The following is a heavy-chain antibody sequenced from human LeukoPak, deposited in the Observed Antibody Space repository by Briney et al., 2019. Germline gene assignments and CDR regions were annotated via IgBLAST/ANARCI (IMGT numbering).Heavy chain of an antibody. CDR2: ISAYNGNT. J-gene: IGHJ6*02. Sequence: GASVTVSCTASGYTFTSYGISWVRQAPGQGLDWMGWISAYNGNTNYAQKVQGRVTMTTDTSTSTAYMELRSLRSDDTAVYYCAREETHHVYYGMDVWGQGTMATVSS. CDR3: AREETHHVYYGMDV. CDR1: GYTFTSYG. D-gene: IGHD1-14*01. V-gene: IGHV1-18*01.